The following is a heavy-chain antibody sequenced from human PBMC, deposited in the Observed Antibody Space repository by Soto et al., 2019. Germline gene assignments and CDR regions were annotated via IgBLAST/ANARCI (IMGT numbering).Heavy chain of an antibody. CDR2: ISFSGTTI. V-gene: IGHV3-11*01. CDR3: ARDRGGLVTDAFDI. Sequence: QVHLVESGGGLVKPGGSLRLSCAASGFSFSDYYMTWIRQAPGKGLEWVSYISFSGTTIYYADSVKGRFTISRDNAENSLYLQMNSLGAEDTAVYYCARDRGGLVTDAFDIWGQGTMVTVSS. CDR1: GFSFSDYY. D-gene: IGHD3-10*01. J-gene: IGHJ3*02.